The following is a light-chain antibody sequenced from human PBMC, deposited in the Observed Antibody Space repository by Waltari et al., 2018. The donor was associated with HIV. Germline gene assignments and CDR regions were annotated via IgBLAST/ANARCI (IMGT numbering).Light chain of an antibody. V-gene: IGLV3-1*01. CDR1: NLGHKH. J-gene: IGLJ2*01. CDR3: QAWTSPGSI. CDR2: QNN. Sequence: SSDWSQPPSVSVSSGQTVTITCSGDNLGHKHVYWYQQRPGQSPVLVMSQNNKRPSGIPERFSGSKSGNTASLTISGTQTVDEATYYCQAWTSPGSIFGGGTSLTVL.